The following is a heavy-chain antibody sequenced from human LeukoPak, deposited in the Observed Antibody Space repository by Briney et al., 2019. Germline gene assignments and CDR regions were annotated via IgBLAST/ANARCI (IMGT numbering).Heavy chain of an antibody. CDR3: ARDLGYDYVWGSYRDY. D-gene: IGHD3-16*02. CDR1: GFTFSSYS. CDR2: ISSSSSYI. J-gene: IGHJ4*02. Sequence: PGGSLRLSCAASGFTFSSYSMNWVRQAPGKGLEWVSSISSSSSYIYYADSVKGRFTISRDNAKNSLYLQMNSLRAEDTAVYYCARDLGYDYVWGSYRDYWGQGTLATVSS. V-gene: IGHV3-21*01.